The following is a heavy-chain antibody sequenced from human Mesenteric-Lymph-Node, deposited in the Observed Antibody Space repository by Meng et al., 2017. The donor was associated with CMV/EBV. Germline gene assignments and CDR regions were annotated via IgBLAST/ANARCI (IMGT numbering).Heavy chain of an antibody. J-gene: IGHJ4*02. Sequence: GSLSLTCAVYGGSFSGYYWSWIRQPPGKGLEWIGEINHSGSTNYNPSLKSRVTISVDTSKNQFSLKLSSVTAADTAVYYCARDRVPRYNWNDVPEYYFDYWGQGTLVTVSS. CDR3: ARDRVPRYNWNDVPEYYFDY. V-gene: IGHV4-34*01. CDR1: GGSFSGYY. D-gene: IGHD1-1*01. CDR2: INHSGST.